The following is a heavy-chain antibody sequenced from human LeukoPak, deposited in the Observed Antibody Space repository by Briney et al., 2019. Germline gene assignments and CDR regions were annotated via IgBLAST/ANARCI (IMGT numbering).Heavy chain of an antibody. CDR3: AREILYDSTGYYL. V-gene: IGHV4-61*09. CDR2: LYTSGSM. J-gene: IGHJ4*02. CDR1: GGSISSGSYD. Sequence: SETLSLTCTVSGGSISSGSYDWYWIRQPAGKGLEWIGHLYTSGSMSYNPSLKSRVTISVDTSKNQFSLNLRSVTAADTAVYYCAREILYDSTGYYLWGQGTLVTVSS. D-gene: IGHD3-22*01.